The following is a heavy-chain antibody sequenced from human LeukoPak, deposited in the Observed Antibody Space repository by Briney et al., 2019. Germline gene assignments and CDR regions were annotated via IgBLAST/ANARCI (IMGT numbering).Heavy chain of an antibody. D-gene: IGHD3-22*01. Sequence: GGSLRLSCAASGFTFDDYAMHWVRQAPGKGLEWVSGISWNSGSIGYADSVKGRFTISRDNAKNSLYLQMNSLRAEDTALYYCAKEISYDSSGYHDYWGQGTLVTVSS. CDR2: ISWNSGSI. J-gene: IGHJ4*02. CDR3: AKEISYDSSGYHDY. V-gene: IGHV3-9*01. CDR1: GFTFDDYA.